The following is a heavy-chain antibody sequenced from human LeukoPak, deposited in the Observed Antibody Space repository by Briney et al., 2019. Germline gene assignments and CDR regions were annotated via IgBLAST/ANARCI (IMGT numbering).Heavy chain of an antibody. V-gene: IGHV4-30-4*01. CDR1: GGSISSGDYY. D-gene: IGHD3-22*01. CDR3: ARVRDYYDTSGSFTSGRLYYFDY. J-gene: IGHJ4*02. Sequence: SETLSLTCTVFGGSISSGDYYWSWIRQPPGKGLEWIGYVFYSGSTYYNPSLKSRVTMSVDTSNNHFSLRLSSVTAADTAVYYCARVRDYYDTSGSFTSGRLYYFDYWGQETLVTVSS. CDR2: VFYSGST.